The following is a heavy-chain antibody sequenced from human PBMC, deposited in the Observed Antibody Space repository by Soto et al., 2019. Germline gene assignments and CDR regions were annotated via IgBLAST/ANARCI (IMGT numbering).Heavy chain of an antibody. CDR2: ISSSSSYI. J-gene: IGHJ4*02. CDR3: ARDLRGYSYGHFDY. D-gene: IGHD5-18*01. CDR1: GFTFSSYS. V-gene: IGHV3-21*01. Sequence: LRLSCAASGFTFSSYSMNWVRQAPGKGLEWVSSISSSSSYIYYADSVKGRFTISRDNAKNSLYLQMNSLRAEDTAVYYCARDLRGYSYGHFDYWGQGTLVTVSS.